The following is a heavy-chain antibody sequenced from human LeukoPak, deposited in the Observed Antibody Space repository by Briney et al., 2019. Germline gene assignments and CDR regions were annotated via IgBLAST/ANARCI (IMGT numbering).Heavy chain of an antibody. Sequence: GGSLRLSCAASGFTFSSYPMSWVRQAPGRGLEWVSLISGSGGSTYYADSVKGRFTISRDNSKNTLYLQMSTLRAEDTAVYYCAKERLTTTAFDIWGQGTMVTVSS. CDR2: ISGSGGST. CDR3: AKERLTTTAFDI. V-gene: IGHV3-23*01. CDR1: GFTFSSYP. J-gene: IGHJ3*02. D-gene: IGHD4-11*01.